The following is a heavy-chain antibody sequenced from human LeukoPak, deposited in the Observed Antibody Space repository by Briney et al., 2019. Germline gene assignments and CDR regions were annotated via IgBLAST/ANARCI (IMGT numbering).Heavy chain of an antibody. CDR3: ARGREMATISVGLYYYYYYMDV. Sequence: PSETLSLTCTVSGGSISSNAFYWGWIRQPPGKGLEWIGEINHSGSTNYNPSLKSRVTISVDTSKNQFSLKLSSVTAADTAVYYCARGREMATISVGLYYYYYYMDVWGKGTTVTVSS. CDR2: INHSGST. D-gene: IGHD5-24*01. J-gene: IGHJ6*03. V-gene: IGHV4-39*07. CDR1: GGSISSNAFY.